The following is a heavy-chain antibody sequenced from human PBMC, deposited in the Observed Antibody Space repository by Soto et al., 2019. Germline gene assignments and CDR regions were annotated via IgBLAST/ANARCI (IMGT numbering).Heavy chain of an antibody. J-gene: IGHJ6*02. CDR3: ARGREGYRYYGMDV. CDR2: INSRGDTI. CDR1: GFSFSDYE. Sequence: VQLVESGGEFVPPGRSLRLSCAASGFSFSDYEMNWVRQAPGKGPEWLSYINSRGDTIYYLDSVKGRFTISRDNAKNSLYLQWNSLRAEDTAVYDCARGREGYRYYGMDVWGQGTRGTVSS. D-gene: IGHD5-18*01. V-gene: IGHV3-48*03.